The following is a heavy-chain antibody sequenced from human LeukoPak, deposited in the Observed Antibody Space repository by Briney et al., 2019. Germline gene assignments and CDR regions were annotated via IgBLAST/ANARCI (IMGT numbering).Heavy chain of an antibody. CDR1: GYTFTNYG. CDR3: ARVTVPAAMVPFDY. CDR2: ISAYNGNT. J-gene: IGHJ4*02. Sequence: ASVTVSCKASGYTFTNYGISWVRQAPGQGLGWMGWISAYNGNTNYAQKLQGSVTMTTDKSKSTAYMEVRSLRSDDTAVYYCARVTVPAAMVPFDYWGQGTLVTVSS. V-gene: IGHV1-18*04. D-gene: IGHD2-2*01.